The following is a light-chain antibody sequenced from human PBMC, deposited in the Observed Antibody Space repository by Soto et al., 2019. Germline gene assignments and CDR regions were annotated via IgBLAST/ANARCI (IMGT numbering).Light chain of an antibody. Sequence: DIQMTQSPSTLSASVGYRVTITCRASQSISNWLAWYQQKPGKAPKLLIYRASSLEGGVPSRFSGSGSGTEFTLTISGLQPDDFATYYCQQYESYSTFGGGTKVEIK. CDR2: RAS. J-gene: IGKJ4*01. CDR3: QQYESYST. V-gene: IGKV1-5*03. CDR1: QSISNW.